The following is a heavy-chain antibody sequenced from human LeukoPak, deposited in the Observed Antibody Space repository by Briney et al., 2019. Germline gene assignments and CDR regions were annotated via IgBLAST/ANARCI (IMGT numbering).Heavy chain of an antibody. D-gene: IGHD3-22*01. CDR3: AREFNYYDSSGYYNAQVPMDY. CDR2: IWYDGNKK. Sequence: GGTLRLSCAAAGYTFSSHGMHWVRQAPGKGLEWVAHIWYDGNKKYYSESVKGGFTISRDNPKNTLYLQMNSLRAEDTAVYYCAREFNYYDSSGYYNAQVPMDYWGQGTLVTVSS. CDR1: GYTFSSHG. J-gene: IGHJ4*02. V-gene: IGHV3-33*01.